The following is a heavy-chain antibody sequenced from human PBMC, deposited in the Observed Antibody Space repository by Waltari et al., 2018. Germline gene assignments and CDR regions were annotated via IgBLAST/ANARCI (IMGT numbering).Heavy chain of an antibody. CDR3: ARAYTNGWYGLN. Sequence: QVQLVQSGGEVRKPGASVKVSCKPSGYNFATYGITWARQAPGQGLEWLGRITVFNGNTNYAQNFQGRVTMTTDESTGTAYMELRSLRSDDTAVYYCARAYTNGWYGLNWGQGTLVTVSS. J-gene: IGHJ4*02. CDR2: ITVFNGNT. D-gene: IGHD6-19*01. V-gene: IGHV1-18*01. CDR1: GYNFATYG.